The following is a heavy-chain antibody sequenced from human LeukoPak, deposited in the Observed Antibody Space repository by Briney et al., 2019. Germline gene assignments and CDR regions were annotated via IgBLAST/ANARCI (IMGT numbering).Heavy chain of an antibody. J-gene: IGHJ4*02. D-gene: IGHD1-26*01. V-gene: IGHV4-4*07. CDR3: ARASDGGYSGSYYYFDY. Sequence: SETLSLTCTVSGDSISNYYWSWIRQPAGKGLEWIGRIYTSGSTDYNPSLKSRVTMSVDTSKNQFSLKVNSVTAADTAVYYCARASDGGYSGSYYYFDYWGQGTLVTVSS. CDR1: GDSISNYY. CDR2: IYTSGST.